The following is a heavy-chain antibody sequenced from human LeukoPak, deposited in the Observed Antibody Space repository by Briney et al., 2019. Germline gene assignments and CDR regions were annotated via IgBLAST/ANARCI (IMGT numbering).Heavy chain of an antibody. CDR1: GSSFSSYA. V-gene: IGHV3-23*01. J-gene: IGHJ4*02. Sequence: GGSLRLSCATSGSSFSSYAMSWVRQAPGKGLEWVSAMSSSDDGRYYAASVRGRFTISRDTSRSTLYLQMNSLRAEDAAVYCWAKAPVTSCRVGFCYPFDYWGQGTLVTVSS. D-gene: IGHD2-15*01. CDR3: AKAPVTSCRVGFCYPFDY. CDR2: MSSSDDGR.